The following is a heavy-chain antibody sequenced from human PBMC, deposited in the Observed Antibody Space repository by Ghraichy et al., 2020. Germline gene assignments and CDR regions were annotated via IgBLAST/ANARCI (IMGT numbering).Heavy chain of an antibody. Sequence: GESLNTSCAASGLTFSSYSMSWVRQAPGKGLEWVSSIDSSSSYIYYADSLKGRFTISRDNAKNSLYLQMNSLRAEDTGIYYCARDWGYCSGGRCYSDAFDMWGQGTMVTVSS. CDR1: GLTFSSYS. J-gene: IGHJ3*02. CDR3: ARDWGYCSGGRCYSDAFDM. CDR2: IDSSSSYI. V-gene: IGHV3-21*01. D-gene: IGHD2-15*01.